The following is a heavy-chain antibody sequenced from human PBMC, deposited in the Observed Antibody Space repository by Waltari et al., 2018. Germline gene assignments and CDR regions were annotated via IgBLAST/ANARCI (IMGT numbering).Heavy chain of an antibody. V-gene: IGHV3-23*01. J-gene: IGHJ3*02. CDR1: GFTFSSYA. CDR2: ISGRGGST. Sequence: EVQLLESGGGLVQPGGSLRLSCAASGFTFSSYAMSWVRQAPGKGLEGVSAISGRGGSTYYADSGKGRFTSSRDNAKNTLYLQMNSLRAEETAVDYCAKVWGVIIAFDIWGQGTMVTVSS. D-gene: IGHD3-10*01. CDR3: AKVWGVIIAFDI.